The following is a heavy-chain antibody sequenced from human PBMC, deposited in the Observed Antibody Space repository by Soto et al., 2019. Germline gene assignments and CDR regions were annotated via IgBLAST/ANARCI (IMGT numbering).Heavy chain of an antibody. CDR1: GGTFSSYA. Sequence: QVQLVQSGAEVKKPGSSVKVSCKASGGTFSSYAISWVRQAPGQGREWMGGITPIFGTANYAQQLQGRVTITADESTSTAYMELSSLRSEDTAVYYCARLIPPDDYWGQGTLVTVSS. CDR3: ARLIPPDDY. CDR2: ITPIFGTA. V-gene: IGHV1-69*01. J-gene: IGHJ4*02. D-gene: IGHD3-16*01.